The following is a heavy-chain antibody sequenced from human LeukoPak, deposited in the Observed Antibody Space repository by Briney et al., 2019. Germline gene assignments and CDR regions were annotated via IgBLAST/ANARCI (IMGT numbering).Heavy chain of an antibody. J-gene: IGHJ1*01. CDR2: ISLSSTTI. CDR1: GFTFSTYN. V-gene: IGHV3-48*01. Sequence: GGSLRLSCAASGFTFSTYNMNWVRQAPGKGLEWVSFISLSSTTIYYADSVKGRFTISRDNSKNTLYLQMNSLRAEDTAVYYCAKDPESLYSSSWYLSSHAEYFQHWGQGTLVTVSS. D-gene: IGHD6-13*01. CDR3: AKDPESLYSSSWYLSSHAEYFQH.